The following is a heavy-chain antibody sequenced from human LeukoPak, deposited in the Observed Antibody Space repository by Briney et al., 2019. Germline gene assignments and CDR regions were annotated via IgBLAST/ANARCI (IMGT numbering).Heavy chain of an antibody. Sequence: SETLSLTCTVSGNYISSGYYWGWIRQPPGKGLEWIGSIYHSGNIYYNPSLKSRVTISVDTPKNQFSLKLSSVTAADTAVYYCARVGHDYVWGSFFGFDYWGQGTLVTVSS. J-gene: IGHJ4*02. CDR1: GNYISSGYY. CDR2: IYHSGNI. CDR3: ARVGHDYVWGSFFGFDY. V-gene: IGHV4-38-2*02. D-gene: IGHD3-16*01.